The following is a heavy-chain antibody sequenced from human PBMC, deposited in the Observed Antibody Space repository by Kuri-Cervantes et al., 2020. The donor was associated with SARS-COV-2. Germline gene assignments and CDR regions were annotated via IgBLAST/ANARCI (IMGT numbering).Heavy chain of an antibody. J-gene: IGHJ4*02. Sequence: GGSLRLSCAASGFTFRRYAMHWVRQAPGKGLEWVAFISNDGTNKDYLASGKGRFTISRDNSQNTLYLQTQSLRSEDSAFYYCARDRLGVHDSWGQGTLVTVSS. D-gene: IGHD2-8*01. CDR1: GFTFRRYA. CDR2: ISNDGTNK. CDR3: ARDRLGVHDS. V-gene: IGHV3-30*03.